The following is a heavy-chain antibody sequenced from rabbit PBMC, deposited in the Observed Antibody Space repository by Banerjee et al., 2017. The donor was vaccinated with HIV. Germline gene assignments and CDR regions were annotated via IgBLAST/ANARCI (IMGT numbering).Heavy chain of an antibody. Sequence: QEQLVESGGGLVQPEGSLKLSCTASGFSFSNKAVMCWVRQAPGKGLEWIACINAVTGKPVYASWAKGRSTFSKTSSTTVTLQLSSLTAADTATYFCAGGDGYAYGGYDLWGPGTLVTVS. CDR3: AGGDGYAYGGYDL. D-gene: IGHD6-1*01. J-gene: IGHJ6*01. V-gene: IGHV1S45*01. CDR2: INAVTGKP. CDR1: GFSFSNKAV.